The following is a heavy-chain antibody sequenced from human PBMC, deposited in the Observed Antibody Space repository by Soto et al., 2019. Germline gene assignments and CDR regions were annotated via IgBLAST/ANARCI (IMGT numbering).Heavy chain of an antibody. CDR1: GGSISSYY. V-gene: IGHV4-59*01. J-gene: IGHJ4*02. Sequence: SETLSLTCTVSGGSISSYYWSWIRQPTGKGLEWIGYIYYSGSTSYNPSLKSRVTISVDTSKNQFSLKLSSVTAADTAVYYCARTRDRGYSYGIENYFDYWGQGTLVTVSS. CDR3: ARTRDRGYSYGIENYFDY. CDR2: IYYSGST. D-gene: IGHD5-18*01.